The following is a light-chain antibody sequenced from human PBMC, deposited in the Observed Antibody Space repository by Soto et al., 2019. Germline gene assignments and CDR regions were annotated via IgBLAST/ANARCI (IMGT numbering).Light chain of an antibody. V-gene: IGKV3-15*01. CDR3: QQYNNWLFT. CDR2: GAS. CDR1: QSVSSN. Sequence: EIVMTQSPATLSVSPGERATLSCRASQSVSSNLAWYQQKPGQAPRLLIYGASTRDTGIPARFSGSGSGTEFTLTICSLQSEDFAVYYCQQYNNWLFTFGPGTKVDIK. J-gene: IGKJ3*01.